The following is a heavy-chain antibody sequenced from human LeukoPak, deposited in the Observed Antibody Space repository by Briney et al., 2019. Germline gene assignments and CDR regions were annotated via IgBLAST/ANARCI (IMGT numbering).Heavy chain of an antibody. D-gene: IGHD6-6*01. CDR1: GFTFSSYA. CDR3: AKSPIAARPTTAGY. Sequence: PGGSLRLSCAASGFTFSSYAMSWVRQAPGKGLEWVSAISGSGGSTYYADSVKGRFTISRDNSNNTLYLQMNSLRAEDTAVYYCAKSPIAARPTTAGYWGQGTLVTVSS. J-gene: IGHJ4*02. CDR2: ISGSGGST. V-gene: IGHV3-23*01.